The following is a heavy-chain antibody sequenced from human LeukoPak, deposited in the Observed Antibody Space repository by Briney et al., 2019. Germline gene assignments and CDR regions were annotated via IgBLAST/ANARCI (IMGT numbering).Heavy chain of an antibody. J-gene: IGHJ1*01. D-gene: IGHD4-11*01. Sequence: GGSLRLSCAASGFTFSHHGMHWLRQTPGAGLEWVAVIWSDGSDKYYAKAVKGRFTISRDNSKNSLFLQMNSLRAEDTAVYYCAKDAQRGFDYSNSLQNWGQGILVTVSS. CDR1: GFTFSHHG. V-gene: IGHV3-33*06. CDR2: IWSDGSDK. CDR3: AKDAQRGFDYSNSLQN.